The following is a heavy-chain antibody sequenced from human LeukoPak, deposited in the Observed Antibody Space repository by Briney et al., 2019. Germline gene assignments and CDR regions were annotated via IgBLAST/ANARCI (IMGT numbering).Heavy chain of an antibody. V-gene: IGHV4-59*01. Sequence: SETLSLTCTVSGGSISSYYWSWIRQPPGKGLEWIGYIYYSGSTNYNPSLKSRVTISVDTSKNQFSLKLSSVTAADTAVYSCARSTGVFDYWGQGTLVTVSS. J-gene: IGHJ4*02. CDR1: GGSISSYY. D-gene: IGHD4-23*01. CDR3: ARSTGVFDY. CDR2: IYYSGST.